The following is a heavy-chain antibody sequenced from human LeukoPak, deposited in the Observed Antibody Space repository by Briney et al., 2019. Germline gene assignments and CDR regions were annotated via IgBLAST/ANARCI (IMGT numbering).Heavy chain of an antibody. D-gene: IGHD6-13*01. CDR1: GYPFTTYD. J-gene: IGHJ4*02. CDR3: ARDSGMKQQLDYFDN. V-gene: IGHV1-3*02. CDR2: SNAGNGNT. Sequence: ASVKVSCKASGYPFTTYDMHWVRQAPGQRLDWMGWSNAGNGNTKYSQEFQGRVTITTDTSARTAYMVLSSLRSEDTAVYYCARDSGMKQQLDYFDNWGQGTLVTVSS.